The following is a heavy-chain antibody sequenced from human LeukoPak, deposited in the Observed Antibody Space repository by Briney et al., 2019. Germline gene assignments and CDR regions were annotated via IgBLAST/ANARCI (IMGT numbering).Heavy chain of an antibody. CDR2: IYPGDSDT. CDR3: ARHVDCGSTSCYSYFGYFDY. V-gene: IGHV5-51*01. J-gene: IGHJ4*02. CDR1: GYSFTSYW. Sequence: GESLKISCKGSGYSFTSYWIGWVRQMPGKGLEWMGIIYPGDSDTRYSPSFQGQVTISADKSISTAYLQWSSLKASDTAMYYCARHVDCGSTSCYSYFGYFDYWGQGTLVTVSS. D-gene: IGHD2-2*01.